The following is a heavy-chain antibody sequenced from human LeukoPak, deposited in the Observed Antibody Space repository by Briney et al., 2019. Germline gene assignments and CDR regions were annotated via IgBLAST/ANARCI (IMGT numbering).Heavy chain of an antibody. V-gene: IGHV1-2*02. D-gene: IGHD6-13*01. CDR2: INPNSGGT. Sequence: ASVKVSCKASGYTFTGYYMHWVRQAPGQGLEWMGWINPNSGGTNYAQKFQGRVTMTRDTSISTAYMELSRLRSDDTAVYYCARLFGIAAAGPDHWGQGTLVTVSS. J-gene: IGHJ4*02. CDR1: GYTFTGYY. CDR3: ARLFGIAAAGPDH.